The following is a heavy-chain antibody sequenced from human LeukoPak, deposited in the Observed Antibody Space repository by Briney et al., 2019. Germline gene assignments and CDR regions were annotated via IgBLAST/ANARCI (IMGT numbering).Heavy chain of an antibody. CDR2: IYYSGST. Sequence: PSETLSLTCAVYGGSFSGYYWGWIRQPPGKGLEWIGSIYYSGSTYYNPSLKSRVTISVDTSKNQFSLKLSSVTAADTAVYYCARDCPELLWFGELLYPRSNWFDPWGQGTLVTVSS. V-gene: IGHV4-34*01. CDR3: ARDCPELLWFGELLYPRSNWFDP. J-gene: IGHJ5*02. CDR1: GGSFSGYY. D-gene: IGHD3-10*01.